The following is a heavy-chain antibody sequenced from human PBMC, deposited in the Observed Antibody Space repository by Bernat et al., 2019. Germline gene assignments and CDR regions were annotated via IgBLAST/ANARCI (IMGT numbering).Heavy chain of an antibody. J-gene: IGHJ4*02. V-gene: IGHV4-39*01. D-gene: IGHD2-15*01. CDR2: IYYSGDT. CDR3: ARHENIVVVVAARGFDD. Sequence: QLQLQESGPGLVKPSETLSLTCIVSGGSITSSGHFWGWIRQPPGKGLEWIGSIYYSGDTYYNPSLKSRVTISADTSKNQFSLNLSSLTAEDTAVYYCARHENIVVVVAARGFDDWGQGTMVTVSS. CDR1: GGSITSSGHF.